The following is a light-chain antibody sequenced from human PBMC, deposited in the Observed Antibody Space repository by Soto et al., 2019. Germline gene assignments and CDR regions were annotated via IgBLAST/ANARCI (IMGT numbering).Light chain of an antibody. V-gene: IGKV3-20*01. CDR1: QSVPANY. CDR2: GAS. J-gene: IGKJ1*01. CDR3: LQYGTPWWT. Sequence: EIVLTQSPGTLSLSPGERVTLSCGASQSVPANYLAWYQQKPGQAPRLLIYGASNRATGIPDRFSGSGFGTDFTLTVSRLEPEDFEVYFCLQYGTPWWTFGQGARVEI.